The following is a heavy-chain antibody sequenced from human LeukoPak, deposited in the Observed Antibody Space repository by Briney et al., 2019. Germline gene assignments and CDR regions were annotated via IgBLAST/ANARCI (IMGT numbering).Heavy chain of an antibody. J-gene: IGHJ4*02. D-gene: IGHD3-10*01. CDR3: ATVSFLMVRGVTPFDY. Sequence: GASVKVSCKASGYTFTSYDINWVRQAPGQGLEWMGWMNPNSGNTGYAQKFQGRVTMTEDTSTDTAYMELSSLRSEDTAVYYCATVSFLMVRGVTPFDYWGQGTLVTVSS. CDR2: MNPNSGNT. CDR1: GYTFTSYD. V-gene: IGHV1-8*01.